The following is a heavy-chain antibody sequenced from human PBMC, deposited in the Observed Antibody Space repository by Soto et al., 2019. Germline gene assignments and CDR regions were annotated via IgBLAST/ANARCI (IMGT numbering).Heavy chain of an antibody. J-gene: IGHJ6*02. CDR1: GFTFSNAW. D-gene: IGHD6-19*01. V-gene: IGHV3-15*07. CDR2: IKSKTDGGTT. CDR3: TTDLGMRGGWYSYYYYYGMDV. Sequence: PGGSLRLSCAASGFTFSNAWMNWVRQAPGKGLEWVGRIKSKTDGGTTDYAAPVKGRFTISRDDSKNTLYLQMNSLKTEDTAVYYCTTDLGMRGGWYSYYYYYGMDVWGQGTTVTVSS.